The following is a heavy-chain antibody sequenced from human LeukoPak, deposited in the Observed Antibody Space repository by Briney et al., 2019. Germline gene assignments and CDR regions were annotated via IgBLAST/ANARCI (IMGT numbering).Heavy chain of an antibody. Sequence: GESLKISCKGSGYSFTSYWIGWVRQMPGEGLEWMGIIYPGDSDTRYSPSFQGQVTISADKSISTAYLQWSSLKASDTAMYYCASVTCSSTSCYGPEYFQHWGQGTLVTVSS. CDR3: ASVTCSSTSCYGPEYFQH. D-gene: IGHD2-2*01. CDR2: IYPGDSDT. V-gene: IGHV5-51*01. CDR1: GYSFTSYW. J-gene: IGHJ1*01.